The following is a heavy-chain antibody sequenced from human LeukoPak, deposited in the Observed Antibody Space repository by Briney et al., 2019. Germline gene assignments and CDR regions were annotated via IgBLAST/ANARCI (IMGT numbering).Heavy chain of an antibody. V-gene: IGHV3-23*01. CDR2: ISGGGGGT. CDR1: GFTFSSYG. J-gene: IGHJ4*02. Sequence: GGSLRLSCEASGFTFSSYGMSWVRQAPGKGLEWVSAISGGGGGTYYADSVKGRFTISRDNSKNTLYLQMNSLRAEDAAVYFCAKRGAHSSGAYWDYWGQGILVTVSS. D-gene: IGHD6-19*01. CDR3: AKRGAHSSGAYWDY.